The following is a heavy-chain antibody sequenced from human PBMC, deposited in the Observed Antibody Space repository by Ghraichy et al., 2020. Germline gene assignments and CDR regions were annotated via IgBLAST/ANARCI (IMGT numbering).Heavy chain of an antibody. D-gene: IGHD3-22*01. V-gene: IGHV3-73*01. CDR2: IRSKTNNYAT. J-gene: IGHJ4*02. CDR3: SSRYYDRPEEYFDC. CDR1: GFTFSGSA. Sequence: GGSLRLSCAASGFTFSGSAMHWVRQASGKGLEWVGRIRSKTNNYATAYAASVKGRFTISRDASKNTAFLQMNSLKTEDTAVYYCSSRYYDRPEEYFDCWGQGTLVTVSS.